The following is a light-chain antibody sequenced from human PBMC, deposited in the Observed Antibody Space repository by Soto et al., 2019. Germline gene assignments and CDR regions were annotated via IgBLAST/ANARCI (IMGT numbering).Light chain of an antibody. Sequence: DIQMTQSPSSLSASVGDRVTITCRASYSFSSYLNWYQQKPGKAPKILIYAASSLQSGVTSRFSGCGSGTDFTPTISSLQPEDFAPYYCQQSYSTPVHFGQGTKLEIK. CDR1: YSFSSY. CDR2: AAS. CDR3: QQSYSTPVH. V-gene: IGKV1-39*01. J-gene: IGKJ2*01.